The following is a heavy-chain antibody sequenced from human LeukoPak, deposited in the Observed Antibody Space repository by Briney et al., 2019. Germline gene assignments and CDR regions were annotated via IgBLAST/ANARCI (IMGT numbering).Heavy chain of an antibody. CDR2: ISYDGSNK. CDR3: ARGSRRYCSSTSCSFDY. V-gene: IGHV3-30*04. CDR1: GFTFSSYA. D-gene: IGHD2-2*01. J-gene: IGHJ4*02. Sequence: GGSLRLSCAASGFTFSSYAMHWVRQAPGKGLEWVAVISYDGSNKYYVDSVKGRFTISRDNSKNTMYLQMNSLRAEDTAVYYCARGSRRYCSSTSCSFDYWGQGTLVTVSS.